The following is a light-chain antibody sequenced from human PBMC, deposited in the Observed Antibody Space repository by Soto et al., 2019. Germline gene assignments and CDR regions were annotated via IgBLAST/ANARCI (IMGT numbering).Light chain of an antibody. J-gene: IGLJ1*01. V-gene: IGLV2-14*03. CDR1: ISDVSGYNF. CDR3: SSYTSSNTYV. Sequence: SALTQPASVSGSPGQSIPISCPGTISDVSGYNFVSWYQQYPGKAPKLMIYDVSNRPSGVSNRFSGSKSGNTASLTISGLQAEDEADYYCSSYTSSNTYVFGAGTKVTVL. CDR2: DVS.